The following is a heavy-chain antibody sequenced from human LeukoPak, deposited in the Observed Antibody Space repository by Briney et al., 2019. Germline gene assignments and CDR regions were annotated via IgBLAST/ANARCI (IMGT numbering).Heavy chain of an antibody. Sequence: GASVKVSCKASGYTLTSYGISWVLQAPGQGLEWMGWMNPNSGNTGYAQKFQGRVTITRNTSISTAYMELSSLRSEDTAVYYCARGVTMVRGVQYYNWFDPWGQGTLVTVSS. CDR1: GYTLTSYG. V-gene: IGHV1-8*03. CDR2: MNPNSGNT. J-gene: IGHJ5*02. CDR3: ARGVTMVRGVQYYNWFDP. D-gene: IGHD3-10*01.